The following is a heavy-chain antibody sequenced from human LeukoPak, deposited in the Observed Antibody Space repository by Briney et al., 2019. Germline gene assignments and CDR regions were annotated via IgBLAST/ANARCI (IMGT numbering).Heavy chain of an antibody. J-gene: IGHJ6*03. V-gene: IGHV1-8*01. CDR2: MNPNSGNT. Sequence: ASVKVSCKASGYTFTSYDISWVRQATGQGLEWMGWMNPNSGNTGYAQKFQGRVTMTRNTSISTAYMELSSLRSEDTAVYYCARVYSSGSTYYYYYYMDVWGKGTTVTISS. D-gene: IGHD6-19*01. CDR1: GYTFTSYD. CDR3: ARVYSSGSTYYYYYYMDV.